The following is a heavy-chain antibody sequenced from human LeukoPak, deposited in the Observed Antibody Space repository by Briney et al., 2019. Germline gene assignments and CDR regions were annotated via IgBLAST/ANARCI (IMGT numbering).Heavy chain of an antibody. CDR1: AFTFSSYG. V-gene: IGHV3-30*03. CDR2: ISSDGSNK. J-gene: IGHJ4*02. CDR3: ARTYSSSWYDSDY. Sequence: GGSLRLSCVASAFTFSSYGMHWVRQAPGKGLEWVAVISSDGSNKYYADSVKGRFTISRDNSKNTLYLQMNSLRAEDTAVYYCARTYSSSWYDSDYWGQGTLVTVSS. D-gene: IGHD6-13*01.